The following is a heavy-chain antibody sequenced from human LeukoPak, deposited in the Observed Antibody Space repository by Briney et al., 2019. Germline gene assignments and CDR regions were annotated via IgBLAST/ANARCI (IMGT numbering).Heavy chain of an antibody. D-gene: IGHD3-16*01. V-gene: IGHV1-3*01. CDR2: INAGNENT. J-gene: IGHJ4*02. CDR3: ARDLYGDYFDY. CDR1: EYTFSRYG. Sequence: GASVKVSCKASEYTFSRYGMHWVRQAPGQRLEWMGWINAGNENTKYSQKFQGRVSITRDTSASTAYMELSSLTSEDTAVYYCARDLYGDYFDYWGQGTLVTVSS.